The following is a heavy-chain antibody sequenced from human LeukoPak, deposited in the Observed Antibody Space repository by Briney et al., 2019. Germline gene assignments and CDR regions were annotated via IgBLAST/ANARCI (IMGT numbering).Heavy chain of an antibody. CDR2: TYYRSKWYT. J-gene: IGHJ4*02. V-gene: IGHV6-1*01. Sequence: SQTLSLTCAISGDSVSSNSAAWNWIRQSPSRGLEWLGRTYYRSKWYTYYAVSVKSRISINRDTSKNQISLQLNSVTPEDTAVYYCARDIIAAGTTSPFDNWGQGTLVTVSS. D-gene: IGHD6-13*01. CDR1: GDSVSSNSAA. CDR3: ARDIIAAGTTSPFDN.